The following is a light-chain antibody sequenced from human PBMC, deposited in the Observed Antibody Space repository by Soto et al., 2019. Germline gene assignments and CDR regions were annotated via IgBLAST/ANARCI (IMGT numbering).Light chain of an antibody. CDR1: SSNVGGYSY. J-gene: IGLJ3*02. CDR2: DVT. CDR3: CSYAGSYSWV. Sequence: QSALTQPRSVSGSPGQSVTISCSGTSSNVGGYSYVSWYQQHPGIAPQLIIYDVTKRPSGVPDRFSGSKSGNTASLTISGLQAEDEADYCCCSYAGSYSWVFGGGTKLTVL. V-gene: IGLV2-11*01.